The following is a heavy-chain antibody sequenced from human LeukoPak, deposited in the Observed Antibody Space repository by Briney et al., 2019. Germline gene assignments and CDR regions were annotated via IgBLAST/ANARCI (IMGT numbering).Heavy chain of an antibody. CDR2: IIPIFGTA. CDR1: GGTFSSYA. D-gene: IGHD6-13*01. V-gene: IGHV1-69*01. Sequence: SVKVSCKASGGTFSSYAISWVRQAPGQGLEWMGGIIPIFGTANYAQKFQGRVTITADESTSTAYMELSSLRSEDTAVYYCARAMLGQLVEFNWFDPWGQGTLVTVSS. CDR3: ARAMLGQLVEFNWFDP. J-gene: IGHJ5*02.